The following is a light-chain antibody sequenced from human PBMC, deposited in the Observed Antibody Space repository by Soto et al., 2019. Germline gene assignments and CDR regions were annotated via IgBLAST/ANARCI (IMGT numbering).Light chain of an antibody. J-gene: IGKJ2*01. CDR2: LVS. Sequence: DIVMTQSPLSLHVTPGEPASISCRSSQRLLYSNGNTYLDWYVQKPGQSPQLLIYLVSDRASGAPDRFSGSGSGTAFTLEISRVEAEDVGIYYCMQALQTPYTFGQGTKLEIK. CDR1: QRLLYSNGNTY. CDR3: MQALQTPYT. V-gene: IGKV2-28*01.